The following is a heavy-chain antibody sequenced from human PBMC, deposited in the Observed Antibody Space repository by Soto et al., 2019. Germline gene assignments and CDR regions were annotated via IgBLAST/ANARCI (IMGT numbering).Heavy chain of an antibody. CDR3: AGDLGVGCFEARFDP. V-gene: IGHV1-69*01. J-gene: IGHJ5*02. Sequence: QVQLVQSGAEVKKPGSSVKVSCKASGGTFSSYAISWVRQAPGQGLEWMGGIIPIFGTANYAQKFQGRVTNTADESTSTGYMGLRSLGFEDPGGYYCAGDLGVGCFEARFDPWGQGTLVTVSS. CDR2: IIPIFGTA. CDR1: GGTFSSYA. D-gene: IGHD3-3*01.